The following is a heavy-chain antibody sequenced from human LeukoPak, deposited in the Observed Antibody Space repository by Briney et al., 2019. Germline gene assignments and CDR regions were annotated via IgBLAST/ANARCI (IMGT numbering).Heavy chain of an antibody. Sequence: KPGGSLRLSCAASGFTFSSYAMTWVRQAPGKGLECVSMISGSGGSTYYADSVKGRFTISRDNSENTLYLQMDSLRAEDTALYYCARGWELNDAFDIWGQGTMVTVSS. CDR2: ISGSGGST. D-gene: IGHD1-26*01. CDR1: GFTFSSYA. J-gene: IGHJ3*02. CDR3: ARGWELNDAFDI. V-gene: IGHV3-23*01.